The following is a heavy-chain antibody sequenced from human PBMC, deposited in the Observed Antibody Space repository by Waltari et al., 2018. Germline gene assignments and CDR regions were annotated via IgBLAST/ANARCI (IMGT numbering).Heavy chain of an antibody. CDR3: AREGGLNYYYYYGMDV. D-gene: IGHD1-26*01. J-gene: IGHJ6*02. CDR1: GGSISSSSYY. Sequence: QLQLQESGPGLVKPSETLSLTCTVSGGSISSSSYYWGWIRQPPGKGLEWIGSIYYSGSTYYNPSLKSRVTISVDTSKNQFSLKLSSVTAADTAVYYCAREGGLNYYYYYGMDVWGQGTTVTVSS. V-gene: IGHV4-39*07. CDR2: IYYSGST.